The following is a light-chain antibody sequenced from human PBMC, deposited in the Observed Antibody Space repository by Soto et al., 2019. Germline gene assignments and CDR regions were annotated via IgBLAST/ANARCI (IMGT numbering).Light chain of an antibody. CDR3: SLSYSDVRV. J-gene: IGLJ3*02. V-gene: IGLV7-46*01. CDR1: TGAVTSSHY. Sequence: QAVVTQEPSLTVSPGGTATLTCGSSTGAVTSSHYPYRFQQKPGQAPRALIYDTSNKHSWTPARFSGSLLGGKPALILSGAQPEDEADYYCSLSYSDVRVFGGGTQLTVL. CDR2: DTS.